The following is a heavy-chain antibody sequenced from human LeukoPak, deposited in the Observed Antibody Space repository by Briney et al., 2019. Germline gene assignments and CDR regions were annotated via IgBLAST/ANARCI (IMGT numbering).Heavy chain of an antibody. CDR2: IYYSGST. Sequence: SETLSLTCAVYGGSFSGYYWSRIRQPPGKGLEWIGSIYYSGSTYYNPSLKSRVTISVDTSKNQFSLKLSSVTAADTAVYYCARDVGPYYDILTGSPHNWFDPWGQGTLVTVSS. CDR1: GGSFSGYY. V-gene: IGHV4-34*01. J-gene: IGHJ5*02. D-gene: IGHD3-9*01. CDR3: ARDVGPYYDILTGSPHNWFDP.